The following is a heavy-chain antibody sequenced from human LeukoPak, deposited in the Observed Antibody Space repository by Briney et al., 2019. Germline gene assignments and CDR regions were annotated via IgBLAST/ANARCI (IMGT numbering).Heavy chain of an antibody. J-gene: IGHJ4*02. CDR1: GGSISSSSYY. Sequence: SETLSLTCTVSGGSISSSSYYWGWIRQPPGKGLEWIGSIYYSGSTYYNPSLKSRVTISVDTSKNQFSLKLSSVTATDTAVYYCARENIVVVPAALDYWGQGTLVTVSS. D-gene: IGHD2-2*01. CDR3: ARENIVVVPAALDY. V-gene: IGHV4-39*07. CDR2: IYYSGST.